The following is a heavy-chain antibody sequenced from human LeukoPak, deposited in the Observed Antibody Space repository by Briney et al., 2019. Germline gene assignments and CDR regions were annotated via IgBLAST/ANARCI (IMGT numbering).Heavy chain of an antibody. CDR3: ARGRVGRLDY. J-gene: IGHJ4*02. V-gene: IGHV4-34*01. D-gene: IGHD2-15*01. CDR1: GGSXXGYY. CDR2: INHSGST. Sequence: SETLSLTCAVYGGSXXGYYWSWIRQPXXXXXXWIGEINHSGSTNYNPSLKSRVTISVDTSKNQFSLKLSSVTAADTAVYYCARGRVGRLDYWGQGTLVTVSS.